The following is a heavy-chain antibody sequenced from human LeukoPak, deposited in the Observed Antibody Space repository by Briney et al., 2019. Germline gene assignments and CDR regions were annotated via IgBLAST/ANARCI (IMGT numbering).Heavy chain of an antibody. CDR3: ARSTVGGDYYYYGMDV. Sequence: ASVKVSCKASGYTFTGYYMHWVRQAPGQGLEWMGRINPNSGGTNYAQKFQGGVTMTRDTSISTAYMELSRLRSDDTAVYYCARSTVGGDYYYYGMDVWGQGTTVTVSS. CDR1: GYTFTGYY. CDR2: INPNSGGT. J-gene: IGHJ6*02. D-gene: IGHD1-26*01. V-gene: IGHV1-2*06.